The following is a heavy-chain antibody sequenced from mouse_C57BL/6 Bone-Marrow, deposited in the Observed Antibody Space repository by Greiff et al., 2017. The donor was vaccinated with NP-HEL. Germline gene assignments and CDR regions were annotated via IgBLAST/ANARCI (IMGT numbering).Heavy chain of an antibody. CDR3: ARPFYYGNYWFAY. CDR2: ISSGGSYT. D-gene: IGHD2-1*01. Sequence: EVQGVESGGDLVKPGGSLKLSCAASGFTFSSYGMSWVRQTPDKRLEWVATISSGGSYTYYPDSVKGRFTISRDNAKNTLYLQMSSLKSEDTAMYYCARPFYYGNYWFAYWGQGTLVTVSA. V-gene: IGHV5-6*01. J-gene: IGHJ3*01. CDR1: GFTFSSYG.